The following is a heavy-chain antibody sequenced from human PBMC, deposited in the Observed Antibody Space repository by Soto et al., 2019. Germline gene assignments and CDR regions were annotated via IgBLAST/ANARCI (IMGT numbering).Heavy chain of an antibody. CDR2: VSAWERAT. Sequence: QVQLVQSGPEVKKPGASVKVSCKASGFTLTSYGISWVRQAPGQGLEWLGWVSAWERATKYAQKFQGRVSVTTDTSVSTAYMELRSLRSEDTAVYFCARDDRDFVVVVPANDAFDVWGQGTLVTVSS. CDR3: ARDDRDFVVVVPANDAFDV. J-gene: IGHJ3*01. V-gene: IGHV1-18*01. D-gene: IGHD2-15*01. CDR1: GFTLTSYG.